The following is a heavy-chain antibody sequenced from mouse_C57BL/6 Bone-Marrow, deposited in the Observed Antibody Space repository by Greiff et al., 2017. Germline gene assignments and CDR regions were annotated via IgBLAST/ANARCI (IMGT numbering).Heavy chain of an antibody. D-gene: IGHD2-3*01. CDR3: AREEDDGYCFDY. J-gene: IGHJ2*01. V-gene: IGHV1-55*01. Sequence: QVQLQQSGAELVKPGASVKMSCKASGYTFTSYWITWVKQRPGQGLEWIGDIYPGSGSTNYNEKFKSKATLTVDTSSSTAYMQLSSLTSEDSAVYYCAREEDDGYCFDYWGQGTTLTVSS. CDR2: IYPGSGST. CDR1: GYTFTSYW.